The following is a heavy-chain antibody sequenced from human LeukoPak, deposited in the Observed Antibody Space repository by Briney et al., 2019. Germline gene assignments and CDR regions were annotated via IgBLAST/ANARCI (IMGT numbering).Heavy chain of an antibody. CDR2: ISSSGSTI. CDR1: GFTFSSYE. J-gene: IGHJ4*02. Sequence: LTGGSLRLSCAASGFTFSSYEMNWVRQAPGKGLEWVSYISSSGSTIYYADSLKGRFTISRDKAKNSLYLQMNSLRAEDTAVYYCARESGGYGDSYDYWGQGTLVTVSS. V-gene: IGHV3-48*03. CDR3: ARESGGYGDSYDY. D-gene: IGHD4-17*01.